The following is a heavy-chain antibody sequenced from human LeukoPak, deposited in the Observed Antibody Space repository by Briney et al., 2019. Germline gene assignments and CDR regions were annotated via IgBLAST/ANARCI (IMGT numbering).Heavy chain of an antibody. Sequence: GGSLRLSCAASGFIVSTYAMSWVRQAPGKGLEWVSGISGGGGTYFADSVKGRFTISRDNSKNTLYLQMNSLRAEDTAVYYCAKHSDGSHFDYWGQGTLVTVSS. CDR2: ISGGGGT. D-gene: IGHD2-2*03. CDR3: AKHSDGSHFDY. CDR1: GFIVSTYA. V-gene: IGHV3-23*01. J-gene: IGHJ4*02.